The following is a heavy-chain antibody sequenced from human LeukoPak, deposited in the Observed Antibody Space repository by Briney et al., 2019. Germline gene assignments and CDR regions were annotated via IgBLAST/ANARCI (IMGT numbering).Heavy chain of an antibody. V-gene: IGHV1-69*13. D-gene: IGHD2-21*02. Sequence: GASVKVSCKASGGTFSSYAISWVRQAPGQGLDWMGGIIPIFGTANYAQKFQGRVTITADESTSTAYMELSSLRSEDTAVYYCARGDLAYCGGDCYFHFDYWGQGTLVTVSS. CDR1: GGTFSSYA. CDR2: IIPIFGTA. J-gene: IGHJ4*02. CDR3: ARGDLAYCGGDCYFHFDY.